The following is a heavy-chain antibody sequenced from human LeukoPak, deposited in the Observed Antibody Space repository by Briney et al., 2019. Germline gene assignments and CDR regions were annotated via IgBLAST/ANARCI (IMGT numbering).Heavy chain of an antibody. CDR3: ARSRTTVTYYFDY. V-gene: IGHV3-7*04. CDR2: INLDGGET. D-gene: IGHD4-17*01. J-gene: IGHJ4*02. Sequence: GGSLRLSCAASGFTFNTYWMNWVRQAPGSGLEWVASINLDGGETYYVDSVKGRFTISRDNAKNSLYLQMSSLRAEDTAVYYCARSRTTVTYYFDYWGQGTLVTVSS. CDR1: GFTFNTYW.